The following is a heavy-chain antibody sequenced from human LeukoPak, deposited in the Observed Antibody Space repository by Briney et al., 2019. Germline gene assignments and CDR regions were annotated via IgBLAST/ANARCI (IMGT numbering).Heavy chain of an antibody. CDR2: IRSDGVDV. J-gene: IGHJ4*02. D-gene: IGHD4-11*01. CDR1: GFTFSSYA. CDR3: VKDLLQVTMKKLDH. Sequence: PGESLRLSCSVSGFTFSSYAMHWVRQAPGKGLEYVSVIRSDGVDVYYTDSVKGRFTISRDNSKNTLYLQMSSLRPEDTAVYYCVKDLLQVTMKKLDHWGQGTLVTVSS. V-gene: IGHV3-64D*06.